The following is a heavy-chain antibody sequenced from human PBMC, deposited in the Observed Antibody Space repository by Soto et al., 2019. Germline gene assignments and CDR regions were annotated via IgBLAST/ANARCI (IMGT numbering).Heavy chain of an antibody. D-gene: IGHD3-3*01. J-gene: IGHJ4*02. CDR2: ISGSGGST. CDR3: AKVVGYDFWSGYYGYFDY. CDR1: GFTFSSYA. V-gene: IGHV3-23*01. Sequence: PGGSLRLSCAASGFTFSSYAMSWVRQAPGKGLEWVSAISGSGGSTYYADSVKGRFTISRDNSKNTLYLQMNSLRAEDTAVYYCAKVVGYDFWSGYYGYFDYWGQGTLVTVSS.